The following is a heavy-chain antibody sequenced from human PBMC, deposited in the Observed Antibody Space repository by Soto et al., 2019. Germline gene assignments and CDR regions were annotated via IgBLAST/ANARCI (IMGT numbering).Heavy chain of an antibody. J-gene: IGHJ4*02. CDR2: INPNGGST. CDR3: ARSLLQGEF. D-gene: IGHD3-16*01. CDR1: GYTFIHYY. Sequence: QVQLVQSGAEVKKPGASVKVSCKASGYTFIHYYIHWVRQAPGQGLEWMAIINPNGGSTNYAQKFRGRVTVTSGTSTTTVSMELNSLGSDDTAVYFCARSLLQGEFWGQGTLVTVSS. V-gene: IGHV1-46*01.